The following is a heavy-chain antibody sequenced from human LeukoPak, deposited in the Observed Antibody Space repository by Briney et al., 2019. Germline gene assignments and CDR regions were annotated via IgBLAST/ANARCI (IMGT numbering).Heavy chain of an antibody. V-gene: IGHV3-33*06. J-gene: IGHJ3*02. Sequence: GGSLRLSCAASGYSFSSYGMQWVRQAPGKGLEWVAVIWYDGSKKYYADSVKGRFTISRDDSKNTLYLQMNSLRAEDTAVYYCAKQKSDEWLFDAFDIWGQGTMVTVSS. CDR2: IWYDGSKK. CDR3: AKQKSDEWLFDAFDI. D-gene: IGHD3-3*01. CDR1: GYSFSSYG.